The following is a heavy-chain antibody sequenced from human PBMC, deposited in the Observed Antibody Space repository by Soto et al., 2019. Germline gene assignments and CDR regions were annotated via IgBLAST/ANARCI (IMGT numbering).Heavy chain of an antibody. CDR1: GFTFSSYA. V-gene: IGHV3-30-3*01. CDR3: ARAWSDFWSGSQHYFDS. CDR2: ISYDGSNK. Sequence: PVGSLRLSCAASGFTFSSYARHWVRQAPCNGLEWVSVISYDGSNKYYAASVKGRFTISRYNSKNTLYLQMNSLRAEDTAVYYCARAWSDFWSGSQHYFDSWGQGTLVTVSS. J-gene: IGHJ4*02. D-gene: IGHD3-3*01.